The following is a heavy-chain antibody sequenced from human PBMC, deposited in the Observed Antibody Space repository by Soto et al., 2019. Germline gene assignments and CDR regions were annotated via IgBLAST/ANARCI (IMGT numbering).Heavy chain of an antibody. Sequence: GGSLRLSCATSGFTFSNYRMNWVREAPGKGLEWVASISGSGKDTFYRDSVKGRFTISRDNAESSLVLQMNSLTVGDTAVYHCARVHLVRTSSYYCGMDVWGPGTTVTVSS. CDR2: ISGSGKDT. J-gene: IGHJ6*02. CDR3: ARVHLVRTSSYYCGMDV. CDR1: GFTFSNYR. V-gene: IGHV3-21*06. D-gene: IGHD6-6*01.